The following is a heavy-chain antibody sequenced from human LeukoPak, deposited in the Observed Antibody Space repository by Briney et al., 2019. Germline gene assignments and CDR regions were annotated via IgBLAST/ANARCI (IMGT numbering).Heavy chain of an antibody. CDR2: ISGSGGST. J-gene: IGHJ4*02. CDR1: GFTFSSYA. CDR3: AKDMITMVRGVIPNFDY. D-gene: IGHD3-10*01. V-gene: IGHV3-23*01. Sequence: GGSLRLSCAASGFTFSSYAMSWVRQAPGKGLEWVSAISGSGGSTYYADSVKGRFTISRDNSKNTLYLQMNSLRAEDTAVYYCAKDMITMVRGVIPNFDYWGQGTLVTVSS.